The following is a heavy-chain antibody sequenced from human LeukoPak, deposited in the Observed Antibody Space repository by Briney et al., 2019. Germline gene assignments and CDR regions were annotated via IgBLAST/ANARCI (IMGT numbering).Heavy chain of an antibody. CDR3: ASRASTSGWYPLDY. CDR2: ISGSGGST. J-gene: IGHJ4*02. V-gene: IGHV3-23*01. CDR1: GITFSSYA. D-gene: IGHD6-19*01. Sequence: GGSLRLSCAASGITFSSYALSWVRQAPGKGLEWVSSISGSGGSTYYADSVKGRFTISRDNSKNTLYLQMDSLRAEDTALYYCASRASTSGWYPLDYWGQGTLVTVSS.